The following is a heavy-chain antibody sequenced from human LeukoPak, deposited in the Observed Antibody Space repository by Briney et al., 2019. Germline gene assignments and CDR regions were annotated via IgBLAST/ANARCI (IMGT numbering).Heavy chain of an antibody. CDR3: ARDGRWELGRGRKPDY. Sequence: ASVKVSCKASGYTFNTYGISWVRQAPGQGLEWMGWISAFNGNTNYAQKFQDRVTMTTDTSTSTAYMELRSLRSDDTAIYCARDGRWELGRGRKPDYWGQGTLVTVSS. CDR2: ISAFNGNT. D-gene: IGHD1-26*01. J-gene: IGHJ4*02. CDR1: GYTFNTYG. V-gene: IGHV1-18*01.